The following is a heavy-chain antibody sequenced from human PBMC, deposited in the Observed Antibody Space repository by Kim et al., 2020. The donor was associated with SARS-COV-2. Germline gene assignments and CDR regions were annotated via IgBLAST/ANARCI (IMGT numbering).Heavy chain of an antibody. Sequence: GGSLRLSCAASGLTFSSFPMSWVRQAPGKGLEWVSTISGGGSTTYYADSVRDRFTISRDNSKNTLYLQVISLRPEDTAVYYCTKGASGWPPLWDYWGQGALVAVSS. CDR3: TKGASGWPPLWDY. D-gene: IGHD6-19*01. V-gene: IGHV3-23*01. CDR2: ISGGGSTT. CDR1: GLTFSSFP. J-gene: IGHJ4*02.